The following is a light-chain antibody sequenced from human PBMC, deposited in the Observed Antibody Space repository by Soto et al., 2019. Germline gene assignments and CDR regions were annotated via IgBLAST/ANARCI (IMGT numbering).Light chain of an antibody. Sequence: EIVMTPSPTTLSVSPGEKATHSCRASQSVSSNLAWYQQKPGQAPRLLIYGASTRATGIPARFSGSGSGTEFTLTISSLQSEDFAVYYCQQYNNWPRTFGQGTKV. V-gene: IGKV3-15*01. CDR2: GAS. J-gene: IGKJ1*01. CDR3: QQYNNWPRT. CDR1: QSVSSN.